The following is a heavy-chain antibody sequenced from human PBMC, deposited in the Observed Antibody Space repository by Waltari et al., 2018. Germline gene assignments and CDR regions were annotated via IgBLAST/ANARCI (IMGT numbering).Heavy chain of an antibody. J-gene: IGHJ4*02. V-gene: IGHV3-30-3*01. CDR3: ARVAGYSSSWYYFDY. CDR1: GFTFSSYA. CDR2: ISYDGSNK. Sequence: QVQLVESGGGVVQPGRSLRLSCAASGFTFSSYAMHWVRQAPGKGLEWVAVISYDGSNKYYADSVKGRFTISRDNSKNTLYLQMNSLRAEDTAVYYCARVAGYSSSWYYFDYWGQGTLVTVSS. D-gene: IGHD6-13*01.